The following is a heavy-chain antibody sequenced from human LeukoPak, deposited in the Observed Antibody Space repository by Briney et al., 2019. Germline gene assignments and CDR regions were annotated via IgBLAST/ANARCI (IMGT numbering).Heavy chain of an antibody. Sequence: GGSLRLSCAASGFTFSNYCMSWVRQAPGKGLEWVANIKQDGSEKYYVDSVKGRFTISRDNAKNSLYLQMNSPRVEDTAVYYCARDTPEMATNRLGYFDPWGQGTLVTVSS. V-gene: IGHV3-7*01. CDR1: GFTFSNYC. J-gene: IGHJ5*02. CDR3: ARDTPEMATNRLGYFDP. D-gene: IGHD5-24*01. CDR2: IKQDGSEK.